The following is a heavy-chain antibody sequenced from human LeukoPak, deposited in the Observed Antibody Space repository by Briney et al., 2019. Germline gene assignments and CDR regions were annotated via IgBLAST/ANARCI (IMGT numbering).Heavy chain of an antibody. J-gene: IGHJ5*02. CDR2: ISSSSSTI. Sequence: GGSLRLSCTASGFTFSRDSMNWVRQAPGKGLEWVSYISSSSSTIYYADSVKGRFTISRDNSKNTLYLQMNSLRAEDTAVYYCARESYGSGSYYAFDPWGQGTLVTVSS. D-gene: IGHD3-10*01. V-gene: IGHV3-48*01. CDR3: ARESYGSGSYYAFDP. CDR1: GFTFSRDS.